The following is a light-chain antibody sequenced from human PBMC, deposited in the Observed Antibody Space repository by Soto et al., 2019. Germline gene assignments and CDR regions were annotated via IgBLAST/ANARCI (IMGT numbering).Light chain of an antibody. J-gene: IGLJ1*01. V-gene: IGLV1-40*01. CDR1: SSNIGAGYD. Sequence: QSVLTKPPSVSGAPGQRVTIPCTGSSSNIGAGYDVHWYQQLPGTAPKLLIYDNNNRPSGVPDRFSVSKSDTSASLAITGLQAEDEADYYCQSYDSSLSVVFGTGTKVTVL. CDR2: DNN. CDR3: QSYDSSLSVV.